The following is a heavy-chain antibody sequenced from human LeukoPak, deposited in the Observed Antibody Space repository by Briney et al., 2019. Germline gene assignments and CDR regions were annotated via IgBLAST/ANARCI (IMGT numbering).Heavy chain of an antibody. CDR2: LGRDGCEY. CDR1: GFSFRHYW. Sequence: GGSLGLFCAASGFSFRHYWMSWVRQASGKGLECVANLGRDGCEYHYVDAVKGRFTISRHNARNSLYLQMDSLRVGDTAVYDCARDPLPVPSQFDIWGQETLATVSS. CDR3: ARDPLPVPSQFDI. V-gene: IGHV3-7*01. J-gene: IGHJ4*02.